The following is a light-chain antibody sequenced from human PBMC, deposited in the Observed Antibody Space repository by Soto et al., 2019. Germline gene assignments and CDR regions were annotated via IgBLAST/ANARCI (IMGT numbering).Light chain of an antibody. V-gene: IGKV1-5*01. J-gene: IGKJ1*01. CDR1: QSIGRF. Sequence: DIQMTQYPSTLSASVGDRVTITCGASQSIGRFLAWYQNQPGKAPKLLIYDASTLESGVPSRLRGTGSGTELTITISSMQTDDFETYYCQHYNSYSEAFGQGTKVDIK. CDR3: QHYNSYSEA. CDR2: DAS.